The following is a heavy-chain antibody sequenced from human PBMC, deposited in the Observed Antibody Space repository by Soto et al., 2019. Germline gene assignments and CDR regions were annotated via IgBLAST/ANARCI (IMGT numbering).Heavy chain of an antibody. J-gene: IGHJ6*03. V-gene: IGHV3-33*01. CDR1: GFTFSSYG. D-gene: IGHD3-10*01. Sequence: GGSLRLSCAASGFTFSSYGMHWVRQAPGKGLEWVAVIWYDGSNKDYADSVKGRFTISRDNSKNTLYLQMNSLRAEDTAVYYCARDIHEVELWNYYYYMDVWGKGTTVTVSS. CDR3: ARDIHEVELWNYYYYMDV. CDR2: IWYDGSNK.